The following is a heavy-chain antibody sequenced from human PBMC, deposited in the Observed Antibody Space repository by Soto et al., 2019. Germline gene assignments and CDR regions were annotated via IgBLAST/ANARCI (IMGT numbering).Heavy chain of an antibody. Sequence: SETLSLTCTVSGGSISSYYWSWIRQPPGKGLEWIGYIYYSGSTNYDPSLKSRVTISVDTSKNQSSLKLSSVTAADTAVYYCAREAGIVGAPYNWFDPWGQGTLVTVSS. D-gene: IGHD1-26*01. CDR2: IYYSGST. CDR1: GGSISSYY. V-gene: IGHV4-59*01. CDR3: AREAGIVGAPYNWFDP. J-gene: IGHJ5*02.